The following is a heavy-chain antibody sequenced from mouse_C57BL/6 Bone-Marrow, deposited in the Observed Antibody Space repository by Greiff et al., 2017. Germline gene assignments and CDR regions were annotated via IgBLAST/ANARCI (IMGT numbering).Heavy chain of an antibody. CDR3: ARRYYCSSYGY. CDR1: GYTFTSYW. J-gene: IGHJ2*01. D-gene: IGHD1-1*01. V-gene: IGHV1-55*01. CDR2: IYPGSGST. Sequence: QVQLQQPGAELVKPGASVKMSCKASGYTFTSYWITWVKQRPGHGLEWIGDIYPGSGSTNYNEKFKSKATLTGDTSSSTAYMQLNSLPSEVSSVYYCARRYYCSSYGYWGQGTTLTVSS.